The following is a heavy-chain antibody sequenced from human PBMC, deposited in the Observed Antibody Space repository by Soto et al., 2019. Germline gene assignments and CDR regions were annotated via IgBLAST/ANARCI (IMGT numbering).Heavy chain of an antibody. CDR2: ISSSGSYI. V-gene: IGHV3-21*01. Sequence: EAQLVESGGGLVKPGGSLRLSCAASGFTFSSYSMNWVRQAPGKGLEWVSSISSSGSYIHYADSVKGRFTISRDNAKNSLYLQMNSLRAEDTAVYYCARDRGYDPYFFDHWGQGTLVTVSS. D-gene: IGHD5-12*01. J-gene: IGHJ4*02. CDR1: GFTFSSYS. CDR3: ARDRGYDPYFFDH.